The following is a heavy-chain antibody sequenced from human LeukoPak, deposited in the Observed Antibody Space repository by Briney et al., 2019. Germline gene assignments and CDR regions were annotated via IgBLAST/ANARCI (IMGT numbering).Heavy chain of an antibody. Sequence: ASVKVSCKASGYTFTSYYMHWVRQATGQGLEWMGWMNPNSGNTGYAQKFQGRVTMTRNTSISTAYMELSSLRSEDTAVYYCARGRIMNYYYYMDVWGKGTTVTISS. V-gene: IGHV1-8*02. CDR3: ARGRIMNYYYYMDV. CDR1: GYTFTSYY. CDR2: MNPNSGNT. J-gene: IGHJ6*03.